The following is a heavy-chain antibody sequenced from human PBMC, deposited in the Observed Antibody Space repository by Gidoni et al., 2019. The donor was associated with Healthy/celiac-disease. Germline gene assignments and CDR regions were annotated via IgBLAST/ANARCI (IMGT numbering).Heavy chain of an antibody. CDR3: ARRGTHCSGGSCYSYFFDY. J-gene: IGHJ4*02. V-gene: IGHV4-59*01. CDR2: IYYSGST. D-gene: IGHD2-15*01. Sequence: QVQLQESGPGLVKPSETLSLTCTVSGGSISSYYWSWIRQPPGKGLEWIGYIYYSGSTNYNPSLKSRVTISVDTSKNQFSLKLSSVTAADTAVYYCARRGTHCSGGSCYSYFFDYWGQGTLVTVSS. CDR1: GGSISSYY.